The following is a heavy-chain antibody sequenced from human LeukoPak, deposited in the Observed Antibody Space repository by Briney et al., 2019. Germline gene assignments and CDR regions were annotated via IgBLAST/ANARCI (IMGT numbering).Heavy chain of an antibody. V-gene: IGHV3-53*01. D-gene: IGHD3-22*01. CDR3: AKDGFDYYDSSGYYYFNY. CDR1: GFTVSSNY. Sequence: GGSLRLSCAASGFTVSSNYMSWVRQAPGKGLEWVSVIDSGGRTFYADSVKGRFTISRDNSKNTLYVQMNSLRAEDTAVYYCAKDGFDYYDSSGYYYFNYWGQGTLVTVSS. J-gene: IGHJ4*02. CDR2: IDSGGRT.